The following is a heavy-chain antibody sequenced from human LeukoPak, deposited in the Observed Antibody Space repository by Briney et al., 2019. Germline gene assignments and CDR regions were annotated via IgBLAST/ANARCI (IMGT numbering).Heavy chain of an antibody. J-gene: IGHJ5*02. CDR2: ISSSSSYI. CDR1: GFTFSSYS. V-gene: IGHV3-21*01. Sequence: GGSLRLSCAASGFTFSSYSMNWVRQAPGKGLEWVSSISSSSSYIYYADSVKGRFTISRDNAKNSLYLQMNSLRAEDTAVYYCARDVLMVYDRVAWGQGTLVTVSS. CDR3: ARDVLMVYDRVA. D-gene: IGHD2-8*01.